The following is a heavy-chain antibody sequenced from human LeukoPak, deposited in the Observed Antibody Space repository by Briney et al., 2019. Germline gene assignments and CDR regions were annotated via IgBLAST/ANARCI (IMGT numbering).Heavy chain of an antibody. CDR1: GGSFSGYY. CDR2: INHSGST. D-gene: IGHD6-19*01. Sequence: PSETLSLTCAVYGGSFSGYYWSWIRQPPGKGLEWIGEINHSGSTNYNPSLKSRVTISVDTSKNQFSLQLNSVTPEDTAVYYCARDRQWLVSDYYYYYGMDVWGQGTTVTVSS. J-gene: IGHJ6*02. V-gene: IGHV4-34*01. CDR3: ARDRQWLVSDYYYYYGMDV.